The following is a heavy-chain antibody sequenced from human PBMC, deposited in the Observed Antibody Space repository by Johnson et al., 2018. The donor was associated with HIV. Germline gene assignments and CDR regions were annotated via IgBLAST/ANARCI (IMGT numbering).Heavy chain of an antibody. Sequence: VQLVEPGGGLVQPGGSLRLSCAASGFTVSSSYMTWVRQAPGKGLEWVSIIYRGGSTDYPDPVTGRFTISRDTSKNTRYLQMNSLRAEDTAVYYCAAIAARPLDAFDIWGQGTMVTVSS. CDR2: IYRGGST. D-gene: IGHD6-6*01. J-gene: IGHJ3*02. V-gene: IGHV3-66*01. CDR1: GFTVSSSY. CDR3: AAIAARPLDAFDI.